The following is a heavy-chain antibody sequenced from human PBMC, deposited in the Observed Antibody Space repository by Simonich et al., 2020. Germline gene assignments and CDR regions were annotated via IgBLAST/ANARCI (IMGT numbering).Heavy chain of an antibody. V-gene: IGHV4-38-2*01. Sequence: QVQLQESGPVLVKPSETLSLTCAVSGYSISSGYSWGWIRQPPGKGLEWIGSIYHSGRTYYTPSLKSRVTISVDPSKNQFSLKLSSVTAADTAVYYCARVGYSNYYYYGMDLWGQGTTVTVSS. CDR2: IYHSGRT. CDR3: ARVGYSNYYYYGMDL. CDR1: GYSISSGYS. J-gene: IGHJ6*02. D-gene: IGHD6-13*01.